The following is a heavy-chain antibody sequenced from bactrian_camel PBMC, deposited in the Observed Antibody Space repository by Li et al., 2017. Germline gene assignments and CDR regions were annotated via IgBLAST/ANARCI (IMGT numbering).Heavy chain of an antibody. D-gene: IGHD2*01. V-gene: IGHV3-3*01. J-gene: IGHJ4*01. CDR3: AAAPGYRSNPLKFLPTDY. Sequence: HVQLVESGGGTVQAGGDLRLSCSASGDTWSIGRMAWFRQVPGKEREGIAGISRLTGATYYRDTVKGRFTISQALANNTVYLQMNNLKPEDAAMYYCAAAPGYRSNPLKFLPTDYWGQGTQVTVS. CDR1: GDTWSIGR. CDR2: ISRLTGAT.